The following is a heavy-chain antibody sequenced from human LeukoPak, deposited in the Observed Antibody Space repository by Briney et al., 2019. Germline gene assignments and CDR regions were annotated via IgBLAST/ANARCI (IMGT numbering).Heavy chain of an antibody. D-gene: IGHD4-11*01. CDR2: MYSGGST. J-gene: IGHJ6*02. CDR1: GFTVSSYY. V-gene: IGHV3-66*01. CDR3: ARSYSNHLFGMDV. Sequence: GGSLRLSCAASGFTVSSYYMTWVRQAPGKGLEWVSVMYSGGSTYYADSVKGRVAISRDNSQNTVFLQMDSVRVEDTAVYYCARSYSNHLFGMDVWGQGTAVTVSS.